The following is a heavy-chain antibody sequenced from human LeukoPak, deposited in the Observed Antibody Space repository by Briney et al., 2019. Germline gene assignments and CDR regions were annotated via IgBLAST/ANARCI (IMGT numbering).Heavy chain of an antibody. CDR2: IYNDGST. V-gene: IGHV3-53*01. J-gene: IGHJ4*02. Sequence: GGSLRLSCAISGFTVSSKYMSWVRQAPGKGLEWVSVIYNDGSTYYADSVKGRFTISRDNSKNTLFLQMNSLRADDTAVYYCARSGGVITVAPFDCWGQGSLLTVSS. CDR3: ARSGGVITVAPFDC. CDR1: GFTVSSKY. D-gene: IGHD4-23*01.